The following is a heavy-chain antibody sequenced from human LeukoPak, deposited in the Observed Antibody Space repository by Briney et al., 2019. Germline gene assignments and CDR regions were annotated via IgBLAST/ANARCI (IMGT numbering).Heavy chain of an antibody. CDR2: ISSSGSTI. V-gene: IGHV3-48*03. CDR1: GFTFSSYE. CDR3: GRDPRAAGFDY. D-gene: IGHD6-19*01. J-gene: IGHJ4*02. Sequence: GGSLRLSCAASGFTFSSYEMNWVRQAPGKGLEWVSYISSSGSTIYYADSVKGRFTISRDNAKNSLYLQMNSLRAEDTAVYYCGRDPRAAGFDYGGQGPLVTVSS.